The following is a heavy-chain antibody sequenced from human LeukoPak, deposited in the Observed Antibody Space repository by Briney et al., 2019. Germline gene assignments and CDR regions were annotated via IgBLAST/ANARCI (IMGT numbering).Heavy chain of an antibody. CDR3: VTSTGQQFIPYDY. Sequence: PGGSLRLFSAASGFNVSSNYMTWIRQAPGKGLEWVSLIYGADAAYYAESVRGRFMISRDNLKNTLFLQMNSLRVEDTAVYYCVTSTGQQFIPYDYWGQGTHVTVSS. CDR2: IYGADAA. J-gene: IGHJ4*02. CDR1: GFNVSSNY. D-gene: IGHD6-13*01. V-gene: IGHV3-66*02.